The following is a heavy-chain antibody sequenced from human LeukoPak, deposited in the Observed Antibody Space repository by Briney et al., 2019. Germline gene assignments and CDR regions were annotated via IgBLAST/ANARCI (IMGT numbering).Heavy chain of an antibody. CDR3: AKDNRLAPYYFDY. CDR1: GFTFDDYA. J-gene: IGHJ4*02. Sequence: GRSLRLSCAASGFTFDDYAMHWVRQAPGKGLEWVSGISWNSGSIGYADSVKGRSTISRDNAKNSLYLQMNSLRAEDTALYYCAKDNRLAPYYFDYWGQGTLVTVSP. V-gene: IGHV3-9*01. D-gene: IGHD3-9*01. CDR2: ISWNSGSI.